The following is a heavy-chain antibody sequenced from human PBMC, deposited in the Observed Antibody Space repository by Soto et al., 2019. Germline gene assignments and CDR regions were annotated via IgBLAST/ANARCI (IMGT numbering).Heavy chain of an antibody. J-gene: IGHJ6*02. V-gene: IGHV3-74*03. CDR2: INGDASIT. CDR1: GNTIRNYC. Sequence: PGRSLRPSCEASGNTIRNYCMHGGRKAPGEGRRWDSSINGDASITTSADSVRGRFTITRDDAKNTVLQQLTRLRAEVTSVYFCARDRSYGMEVWGQGTRVTVSS. CDR3: ARDRSYGMEV.